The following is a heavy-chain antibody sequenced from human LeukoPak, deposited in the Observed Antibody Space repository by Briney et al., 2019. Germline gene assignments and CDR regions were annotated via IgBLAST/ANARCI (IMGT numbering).Heavy chain of an antibody. V-gene: IGHV3-23*01. D-gene: IGHD5-24*01. CDR2: ISGSGGST. CDR3: AREGVEMATIVYYYCYGMDV. Sequence: GGSLRLSCAASGFTFSSYAMSWVRQAPGKGLEWVSAISGSGGSTYYADSVKGRFTISRDNSKNTLYLQMNSLRAEDTAVYYCAREGVEMATIVYYYCYGMDVWGQGTTVTVSS. J-gene: IGHJ6*02. CDR1: GFTFSSYA.